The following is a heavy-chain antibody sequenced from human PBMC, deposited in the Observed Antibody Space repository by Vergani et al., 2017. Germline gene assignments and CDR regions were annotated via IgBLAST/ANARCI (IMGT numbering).Heavy chain of an antibody. CDR2: SNHCGRT. D-gene: IGHD5-12*01. Sequence: QVQLQQWGAGLLKPSETLSLTCAVYGGSFSGYYWSWIRQPPGKGLEWVGESNHCGRTNYNPSLKSRVTITVDTSKNQFSLKRSFVTAADAAVYYCARQNRGAYERAGTIDYWGQGTLVTVSS. J-gene: IGHJ4*02. CDR1: GGSFSGYY. V-gene: IGHV4-34*01. CDR3: ARQNRGAYERAGTIDY.